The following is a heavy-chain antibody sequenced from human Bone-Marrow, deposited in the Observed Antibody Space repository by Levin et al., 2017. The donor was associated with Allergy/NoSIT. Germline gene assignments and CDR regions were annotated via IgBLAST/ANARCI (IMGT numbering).Heavy chain of an antibody. CDR2: IWYDGRNK. CDR1: GFTFSLYG. V-gene: IGHV3-33*01. Sequence: QTGGSLRLSCAASGFTFSLYGMNWVRQAPGKGLEWVAVIWYDGRNKFYADSVKGRFTISRDNTKNTVSLQMNSLRVEDTAVYYCARDPEQWLVQVRYFDFWGQGAQVTVSS. D-gene: IGHD6-19*01. CDR3: ARDPEQWLVQVRYFDF. J-gene: IGHJ4*02.